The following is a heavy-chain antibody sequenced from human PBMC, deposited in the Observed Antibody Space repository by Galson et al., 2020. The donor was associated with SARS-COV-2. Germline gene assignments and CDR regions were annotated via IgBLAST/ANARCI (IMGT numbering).Heavy chain of an antibody. CDR2: VKSKTDGGTT. CDR1: GFTFSNAW. D-gene: IGHD4-17*01. CDR3: TWTTVTLHWDC. V-gene: IGHV3-15*01. Sequence: GGSLRLSCATSGFTFSNAWMSWVRQAPGKGLEWVGRVKSKTDGGTTDYAAPVKGRFIISRDDSKNTLYLQMDSLKTEDTAVYYCTWTTVTLHWDCWGQGTQGTGAS. J-gene: IGHJ4*02.